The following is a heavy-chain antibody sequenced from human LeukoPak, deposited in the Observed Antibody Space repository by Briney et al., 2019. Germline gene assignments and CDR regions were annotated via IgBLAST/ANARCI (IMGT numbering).Heavy chain of an antibody. CDR3: AKDCSVYSHYYFDY. CDR1: GFTFSSYA. D-gene: IGHD4-11*01. V-gene: IGHV3-23*01. Sequence: GGSLRLSCAASGFTFSSYAMSWVRQAPGKGLEWVSAINGSGGSTYYADSVKGRFTISRDNSKNTLYLQMNSLRADDTAVYYCAKDCSVYSHYYFDYWGQGTLVTVSS. J-gene: IGHJ4*02. CDR2: INGSGGST.